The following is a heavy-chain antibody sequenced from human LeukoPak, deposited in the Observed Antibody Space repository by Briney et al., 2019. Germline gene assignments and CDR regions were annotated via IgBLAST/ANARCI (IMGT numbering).Heavy chain of an antibody. D-gene: IGHD2-2*01. CDR1: GGSISSSNW. J-gene: IGHJ4*02. CDR2: IYHTGRT. Sequence: SETLSLTCAVSGGSISSSNWWSWVRQPPGKGLQWIGEIYHTGRTNYSPSLKRRVTISVDKSKNQFSLSLRSVSAADTAVYFCASYCSSTSCSVDYWGQGTLVTVSS. V-gene: IGHV4-4*02. CDR3: ASYCSSTSCSVDY.